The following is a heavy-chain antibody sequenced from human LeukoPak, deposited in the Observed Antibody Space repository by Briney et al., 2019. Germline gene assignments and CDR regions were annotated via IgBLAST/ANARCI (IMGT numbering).Heavy chain of an antibody. CDR1: GFTFSSYW. Sequence: PGGSLRLSCTAPGFTFSSYWMSWVRQAPGKGLEWVANIKQDGSEKYYVDSVKGRFTISRDNSKNTLYLQMNSLRAEDTAVYYCARGYGYSPTDYWGQGTLVTVSS. D-gene: IGHD2-21*01. CDR2: IKQDGSEK. CDR3: ARGYGYSPTDY. V-gene: IGHV3-7*01. J-gene: IGHJ4*02.